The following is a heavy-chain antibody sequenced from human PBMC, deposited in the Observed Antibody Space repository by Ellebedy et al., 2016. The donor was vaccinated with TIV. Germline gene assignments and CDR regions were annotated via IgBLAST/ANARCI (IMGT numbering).Heavy chain of an antibody. Sequence: PGGSLRLSCVASGYTLNKFGIHWVRQAPCKGMVWVADISYEGSKQYYADSVKGRFSISRDNSKKTLSLQLNSLRIEDTAVYYCAKNRDFFWYGEFRRDAFDIWGRGTMVSVFS. J-gene: IGHJ3*02. D-gene: IGHD3-10*01. V-gene: IGHV3-30*18. CDR3: AKNRDFFWYGEFRRDAFDI. CDR2: ISYEGSKQ. CDR1: GYTLNKFG.